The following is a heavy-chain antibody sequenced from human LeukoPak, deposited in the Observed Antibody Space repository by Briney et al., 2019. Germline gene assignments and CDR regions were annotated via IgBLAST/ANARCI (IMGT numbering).Heavy chain of an antibody. Sequence: PSETLSLTCTVSGGSISSYDWSWIRQPPGKGLEWIGYIYYSGSTNYNPSLKSRVTISVDTSKNQFSLKLSSVTAADTAVYYCARDKRMNGYFDYWGQGTLVTVSS. CDR1: GGSISSYD. CDR2: IYYSGST. CDR3: ARDKRMNGYFDY. D-gene: IGHD2-8*01. V-gene: IGHV4-59*01. J-gene: IGHJ4*02.